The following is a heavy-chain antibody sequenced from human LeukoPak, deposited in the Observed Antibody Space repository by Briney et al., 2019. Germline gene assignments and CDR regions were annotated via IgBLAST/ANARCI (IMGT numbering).Heavy chain of an antibody. CDR2: IYYSGST. J-gene: IGHJ5*02. D-gene: IGHD3-22*01. Sequence: SETLSLTCAVSGGSISSGGYSWSWIRQHPGKGLEWIGYIYYSGSTYYNPSLKSRVTISVDTSKNQFSLKLSSVTAADTAVYYCARGPYDSSGYEWVGENNWFDPWGQGTLVTVSS. CDR3: ARGPYDSSGYEWVGENNWFDP. V-gene: IGHV4-31*11. CDR1: GGSISSGGYS.